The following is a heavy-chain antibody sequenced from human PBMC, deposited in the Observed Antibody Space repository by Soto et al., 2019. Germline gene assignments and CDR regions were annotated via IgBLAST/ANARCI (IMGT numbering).Heavy chain of an antibody. CDR3: AREDAGTTFDN. V-gene: IGHV4-59*01. CDR2: IYYSRST. D-gene: IGHD1-1*01. CDR1: GGSISTYY. J-gene: IGHJ4*02. Sequence: SETLSLTCTVSGGSISTYYWNWIRQPPGKGLEWIGYIYYSRSTNYNPSLKSRVTISIDTSKNQFSLNLRSVTAADTAVYYCAREDAGTTFDNWGQGTLVTVSS.